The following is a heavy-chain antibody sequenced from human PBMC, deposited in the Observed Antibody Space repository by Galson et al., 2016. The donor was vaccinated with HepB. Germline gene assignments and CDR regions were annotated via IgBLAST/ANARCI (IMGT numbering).Heavy chain of an antibody. J-gene: IGHJ4*02. Sequence: PALVKPTQTLTLTCTFSGFSLSTSGMCVNWIRQPPGKALEWLALIDWDDDKYYSTSLKTRLTISKDTSKNQVVLTMTNKDPVDTSTYYCARIRDGYNGGYYFDYWGQGTLVTVSS. V-gene: IGHV2-70*01. CDR2: IDWDDDK. CDR3: ARIRDGYNGGYYFDY. CDR1: GFSLSTSGMC. D-gene: IGHD5-24*01.